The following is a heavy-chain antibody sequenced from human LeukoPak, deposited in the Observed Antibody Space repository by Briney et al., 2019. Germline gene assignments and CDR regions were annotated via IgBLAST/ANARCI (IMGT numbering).Heavy chain of an antibody. J-gene: IGHJ3*02. D-gene: IGHD1-26*01. Sequence: PPGGSLRLSCAASGFTVSSNYMSWVRQAPGKGLEWVSVIYSGGSTYYADSVKGRFTISRDNSKNTLYLQMNSLRAEDTAVYYCAAGGGSYDRLGAFDIWGQGTMVTVSS. CDR3: AAGGGSYDRLGAFDI. CDR2: IYSGGST. CDR1: GFTVSSNY. V-gene: IGHV3-53*01.